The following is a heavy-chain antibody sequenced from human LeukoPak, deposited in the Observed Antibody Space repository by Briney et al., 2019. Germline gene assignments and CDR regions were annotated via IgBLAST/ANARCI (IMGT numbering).Heavy chain of an antibody. V-gene: IGHV1-2*02. CDR3: ARFDPPYYYGSESYDAY. CDR1: RYTFIDYY. D-gene: IGHD3-10*01. CDR2: INHTTSGI. J-gene: IGHJ4*02. Sequence: RGSLRLSCKAYRYTFIDYYIRWLRQAPGQGLEWMAYINHTTSGIHFAQKFRGRFTMTRDTSITTASMELSGLTSDNTAVYYCARFDPPYYYGSESYDAYWGQGTLVTVSS.